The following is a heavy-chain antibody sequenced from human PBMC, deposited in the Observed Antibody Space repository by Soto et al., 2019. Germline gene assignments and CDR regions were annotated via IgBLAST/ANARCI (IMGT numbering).Heavy chain of an antibody. CDR1: GFTFSVYY. V-gene: IGHV3-11*01. CDR3: ARVGYGNNVLDY. Sequence: GGSLRLSCATSGFTFSVYYMSWIRQAPGRGLEWVSYISNSGGSIYYADSVRGRFTISRDNAKNSLYLQMNSPRAEATAMYYCARVGYGNNVLDYWGQGTMVTV. CDR2: ISNSGGSI. D-gene: IGHD4-4*01. J-gene: IGHJ4*03.